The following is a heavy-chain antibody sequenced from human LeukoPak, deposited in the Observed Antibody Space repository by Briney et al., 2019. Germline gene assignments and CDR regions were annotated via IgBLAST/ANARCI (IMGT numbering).Heavy chain of an antibody. J-gene: IGHJ4*02. CDR2: INQDGSEK. V-gene: IGHV3-7*01. D-gene: IGHD6-13*01. CDR3: ARDGFVGAADY. CDR1: GFTFSSYS. Sequence: GGSLRLSCAASGFTFSSYSMNWVRQAPGKGPEWVANINQDGSEKHYVDSVKGRFTISRDNAKNSLFLQMNSLRFEDTAVFYCARDGFVGAADYWGQGTLVTVSS.